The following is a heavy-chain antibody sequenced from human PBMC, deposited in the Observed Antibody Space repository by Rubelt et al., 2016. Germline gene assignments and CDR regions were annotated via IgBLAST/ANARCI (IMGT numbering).Heavy chain of an antibody. CDR2: ISGSSDYM. CDR1: GFTFSSYT. D-gene: IGHD4-17*01. CDR3: VKAVDYGGKARWFDP. J-gene: IGHJ5*02. V-gene: IGHV3-21*04. Sequence: EVQLVESGGGLVKPGGSLRLSCEASGFTFSSYTMNWVRQAPGKGLEWVSAISGSSDYMDYADSVKGRFTISRDNAKKSLYLQMNSLGADDTALYYCVKAVDYGGKARWFDPWGQGTLVTVSS.